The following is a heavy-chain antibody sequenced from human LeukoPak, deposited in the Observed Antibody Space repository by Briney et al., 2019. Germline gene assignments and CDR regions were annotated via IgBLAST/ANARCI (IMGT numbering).Heavy chain of an antibody. CDR3: ARGHTVTYYYDSSGYPNWFDP. Sequence: GASVKVSCKASGGTFSSYAISWVRQAPGQGFDWMGGIIPIFGTANYAQKFQGRVTITADESTSTAYMELSSLRSEDTAVYYCARGHTVTYYYDSSGYPNWFDPWGQGTLVTVSS. CDR1: GGTFSSYA. CDR2: IIPIFGTA. V-gene: IGHV1-69*13. D-gene: IGHD3-22*01. J-gene: IGHJ5*02.